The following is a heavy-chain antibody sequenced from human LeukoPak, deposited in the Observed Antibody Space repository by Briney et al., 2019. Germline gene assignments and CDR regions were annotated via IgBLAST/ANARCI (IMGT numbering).Heavy chain of an antibody. J-gene: IGHJ4*02. CDR2: IRYDGSNK. CDR1: GFTFSSYG. Sequence: GGSLRLSCAASGFTFSSYGMHWVRQAPGKGLEWVAFIRYDGSNKYYADSVKGRFTISRDNSKNTLYLQMNSLRAEDTAVYYCAPLAPIVVVPAAYWGQGTLVTVSS. CDR3: APLAPIVVVPAAY. D-gene: IGHD2-2*01. V-gene: IGHV3-30*02.